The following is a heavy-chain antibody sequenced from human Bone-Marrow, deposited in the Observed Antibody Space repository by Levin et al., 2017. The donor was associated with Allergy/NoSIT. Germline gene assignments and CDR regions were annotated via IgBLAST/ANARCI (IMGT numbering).Heavy chain of an antibody. CDR1: GFTFSSYA. CDR2: ISGSGGST. D-gene: IGHD3-10*01. J-gene: IGHJ4*02. Sequence: PGGSLRLSCAASGFTFSSYAMSWVRQAPGKGLEWVSAISGSGGSTYYADSVKGRFTISRDNSENTLYLQMNSLRAEDTAVYYCAKPVEYGSGSYYWPFDYWGQGTLVTVSS. CDR3: AKPVEYGSGSYYWPFDY. V-gene: IGHV3-23*01.